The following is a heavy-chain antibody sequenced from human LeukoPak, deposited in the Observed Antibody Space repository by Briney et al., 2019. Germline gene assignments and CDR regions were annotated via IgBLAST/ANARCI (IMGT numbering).Heavy chain of an antibody. Sequence: SQTLSLTCVISGDSVSSNSVAWNWIRQSPSRGLEWLGRTYYRSKWYNDYAVSVKSRITINPDTSKNQFSLKLSSVTAADTAVYYCARGVYIAAAQYGYWGQGTLVTVSS. CDR3: ARGVYIAAAQYGY. V-gene: IGHV6-1*01. D-gene: IGHD6-13*01. J-gene: IGHJ4*02. CDR1: GDSVSSNSVA. CDR2: TYYRSKWYN.